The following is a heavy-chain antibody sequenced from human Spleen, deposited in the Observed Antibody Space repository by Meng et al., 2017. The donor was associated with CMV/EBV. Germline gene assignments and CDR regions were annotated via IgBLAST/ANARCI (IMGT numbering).Heavy chain of an antibody. Sequence: GGSLRLSCAASGFTFSFYSMHWVRQAPGKGLEWLVVIAYDGSYKYYADSVKGRFTISRDNSKNTLYLQMNSLRAEDTAVYYCARGEGDYYDSSGYFQHWGQGTLVTVSS. V-gene: IGHV3-30*14. CDR2: IAYDGSYK. CDR1: GFTFSFYS. D-gene: IGHD3-22*01. J-gene: IGHJ1*01. CDR3: ARGEGDYYDSSGYFQH.